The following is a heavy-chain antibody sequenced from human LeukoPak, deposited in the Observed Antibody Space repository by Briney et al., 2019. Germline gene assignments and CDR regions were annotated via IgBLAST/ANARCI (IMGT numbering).Heavy chain of an antibody. CDR3: AKYGRPTAAGTFGY. Sequence: GGSLRLSCAASGFTFSSYAMTWVRQTPGKGLEWVSAISGSGGSTYYADSVKGRFTISRDNSKNTLYLQMNSLRAEDTAVYYCAKYGRPTAAGTFGYWGQGTLVTVSS. J-gene: IGHJ4*02. V-gene: IGHV3-23*01. CDR2: ISGSGGST. D-gene: IGHD6-13*01. CDR1: GFTFSSYA.